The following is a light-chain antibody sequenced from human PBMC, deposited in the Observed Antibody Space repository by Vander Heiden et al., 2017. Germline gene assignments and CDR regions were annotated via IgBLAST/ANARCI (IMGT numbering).Light chain of an antibody. CDR3: MQALQIWT. V-gene: IGKV2-28*01. Sequence: DTVLTQSPLSLPVTPGEPPSISCRSSQSLLHTNGYNYLDWYLQRPGQSPQLLIYLGSNRASGVPDRFSGSGSGTDFTLKISRVEAEDVGVYYCMQALQIWTFGQGTRVDIK. J-gene: IGKJ1*01. CDR1: QSLLHTNGYNY. CDR2: LGS.